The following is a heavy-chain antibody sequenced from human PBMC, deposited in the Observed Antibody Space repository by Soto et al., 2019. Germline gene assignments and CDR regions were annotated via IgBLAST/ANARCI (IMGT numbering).Heavy chain of an antibody. Sequence: SETLSLTCAVYGGSFSGYYWSWIRQPPGKGLEWIGEINHSGSTNYNPSLKSRVTISVDTPKNHFSLRLSSVTAADTAMYYCARHHYYDSSGRTVNFDCWGPGTLVTVSS. D-gene: IGHD3-22*01. CDR2: INHSGST. V-gene: IGHV4-34*01. CDR1: GGSFSGYY. CDR3: ARHHYYDSSGRTVNFDC. J-gene: IGHJ4*02.